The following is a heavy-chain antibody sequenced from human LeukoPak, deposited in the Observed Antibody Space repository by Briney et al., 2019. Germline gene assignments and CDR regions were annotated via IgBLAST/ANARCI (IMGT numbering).Heavy chain of an antibody. CDR2: IKQDGSEK. CDR1: GFTFSSYW. J-gene: IGHJ2*01. CDR3: ARVDLSDYGDYGHFDL. Sequence: GGSLRLSCAASGFTFSSYWMSWVRQAPGKGLEWVANIKQDGSEKYYVDSVKGRFTISRDNAKNSLYLQMNSLRAEDSAVYYCARVDLSDYGDYGHFDLWGRGTLVTVSS. D-gene: IGHD4-17*01. V-gene: IGHV3-7*01.